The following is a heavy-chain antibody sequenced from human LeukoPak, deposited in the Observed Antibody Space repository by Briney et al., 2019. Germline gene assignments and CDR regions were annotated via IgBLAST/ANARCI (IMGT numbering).Heavy chain of an antibody. V-gene: IGHV3-23*01. CDR2: ISGSGGST. Sequence: GRSLRLSCAASGFTFSSYAMHWVRQAPGKGLEWVSGISGSGGSTYYADSVKGRFTISRDNSKDTLYLQMNSLRAEDTAVYYCAREYSYGTNFDYWGQGTLVTVSS. J-gene: IGHJ4*02. CDR3: AREYSYGTNFDY. CDR1: GFTFSSYA. D-gene: IGHD5-18*01.